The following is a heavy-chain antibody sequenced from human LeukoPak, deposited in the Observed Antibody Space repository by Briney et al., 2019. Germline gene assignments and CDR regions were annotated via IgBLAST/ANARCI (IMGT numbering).Heavy chain of an antibody. CDR3: AKDPMVRGSTYDY. CDR2: ISGSGTT. Sequence: GGSLRLSCAASGFTFRNYAMSWVRQAPGKGLEWVSAISGSGTTYYADSVKGHFTISRDNSKNTLYLQMNSLRAEDTAVYYCAKDPMVRGSTYDYWGQGALVTVSS. CDR1: GFTFRNYA. J-gene: IGHJ4*02. V-gene: IGHV3-23*01. D-gene: IGHD3-10*01.